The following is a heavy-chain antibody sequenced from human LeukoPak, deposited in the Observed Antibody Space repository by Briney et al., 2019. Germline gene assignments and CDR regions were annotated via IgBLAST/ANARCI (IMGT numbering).Heavy chain of an antibody. J-gene: IGHJ4*02. V-gene: IGHV3-49*04. CDR3: TRDGIPYSLDY. Sequence: GGSLRLSCAASGFTFDDYGMSWVRQAPGKGLEWVGFITSKAYGGTTEYAASVKGRFTSSRDDSKSIAYLQMNSLKTDDTAVYYCTRDGIPYSLDYWGQGTLVTVSS. CDR2: ITSKAYGGTT. CDR1: GFTFDDYG. D-gene: IGHD6-13*01.